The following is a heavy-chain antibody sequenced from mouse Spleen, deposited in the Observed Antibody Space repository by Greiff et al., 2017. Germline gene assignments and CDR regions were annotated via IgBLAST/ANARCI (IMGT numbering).Heavy chain of an antibody. CDR3: HIYYDYDYAMDY. V-gene: IGHV1S81*02. D-gene: IGHD2-4*01. Sequence: QVQLKQPGAELVKPGASVKLSCKASGYTFTSYWMHWVKQRPGQGLEWIGEINPSNGRTNYNEKFKSKATLTVDKSSSTAYMQLSSLTSEDSAVYYCHIYYDYDYAMDYWGQGTSVTVSS. CDR1: GYTFTSYW. J-gene: IGHJ4*01. CDR2: INPSNGRT.